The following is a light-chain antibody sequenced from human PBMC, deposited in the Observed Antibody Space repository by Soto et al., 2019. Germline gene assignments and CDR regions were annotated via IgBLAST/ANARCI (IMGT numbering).Light chain of an antibody. CDR1: QSVSSGQ. Sequence: EIVLTQSPGTLSLSPGERATLSCRATQSVSSGQLAWYQQKPGQAPRLLIYATSSRATGIPDRFSGGGSGTDFTLTIGRLEPEDFAMYYCQQYGSSFWTFGQGTKVEIK. V-gene: IGKV3-20*01. J-gene: IGKJ1*01. CDR3: QQYGSSFWT. CDR2: ATS.